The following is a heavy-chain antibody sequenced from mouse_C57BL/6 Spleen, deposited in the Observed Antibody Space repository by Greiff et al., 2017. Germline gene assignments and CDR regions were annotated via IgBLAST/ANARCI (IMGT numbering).Heavy chain of an antibody. CDR3: ARGGDYGNYGFAY. J-gene: IGHJ3*01. D-gene: IGHD2-1*01. CDR2: ISYDGSN. Sequence: VQLQQSGPGLVKPSQSLSLTCSVTGYSITSGYYWNWIRQFPGNKLEWMGYISYDGSNNYNPSLKNRISITRDTSKNQFFLKLNSVTTEDTATYYCARGGDYGNYGFAYWGQGTLVTVSA. CDR1: GYSITSGYY. V-gene: IGHV3-6*01.